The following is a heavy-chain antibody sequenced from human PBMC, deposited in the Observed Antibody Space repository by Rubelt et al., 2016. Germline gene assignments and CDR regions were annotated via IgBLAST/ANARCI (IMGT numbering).Heavy chain of an antibody. D-gene: IGHD1-1*01. V-gene: IGHV3-30*04. CDR3: ALGDHSGTPIDY. CDR1: GFTFRTYA. CDR2: ISHDGNYY. J-gene: IGHJ4*02. Sequence: QVQLVESGGGVVQPGRSLRLSCAASGFTFRTYAMHWVRQAPGKGLEWVAVISHDGNYYQHADSVKGRFTISRDNSKNTLYLQMNSLGPEDTAVYYCALGDHSGTPIDYWGQGTVVTVSS.